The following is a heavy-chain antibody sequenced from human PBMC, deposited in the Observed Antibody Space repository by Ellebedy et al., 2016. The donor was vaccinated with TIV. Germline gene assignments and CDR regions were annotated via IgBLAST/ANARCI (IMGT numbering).Heavy chain of an antibody. D-gene: IGHD1-14*01. V-gene: IGHV3-74*01. Sequence: GESLKISCAASGFTFSTYWMHWVRQAPGKGLVWVSRINSNGNISFADFVKGRFTISRDNSKNMVFLEMNNLRVEDTGVYYCARFGAHNTDGMDVWGQGTTVTVSS. CDR2: INSNGNI. CDR3: ARFGAHNTDGMDV. J-gene: IGHJ6*02. CDR1: GFTFSTYW.